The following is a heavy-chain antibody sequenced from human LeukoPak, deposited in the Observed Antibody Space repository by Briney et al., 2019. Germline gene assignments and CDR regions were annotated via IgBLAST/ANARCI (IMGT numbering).Heavy chain of an antibody. CDR1: GLIFSNYW. J-gene: IGHJ3*02. V-gene: IGHV3-23*01. CDR3: ATRLLVRAMAFDI. CDR2: ISGSGGST. D-gene: IGHD2-15*01. Sequence: GGSLRLSCAASGLIFSNYWMGWVRQAPGKGLEWVSAISGSGGSTYYADSVKGRFTISRDNSKNTLYLQMSSLRAEDTAVYYCATRLLVRAMAFDIWGQGTMVTVSS.